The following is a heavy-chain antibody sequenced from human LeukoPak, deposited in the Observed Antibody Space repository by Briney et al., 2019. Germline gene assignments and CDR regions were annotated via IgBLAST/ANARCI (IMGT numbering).Heavy chain of an antibody. CDR1: GVSMNSHY. J-gene: IGHJ4*02. CDR2: ISGSGST. CDR3: VVSPNQDFYDY. V-gene: IGHV4-4*09. Sequence: SETLSLTCSVSGVSMNSHYLNWLRQPPGKGLEWIGFISGSGSTNYNPSLMSRVTMSLETSKGQFSLKLRSVTAADTAVYYCVVSPNQDFYDYWGQGTLVTVSS.